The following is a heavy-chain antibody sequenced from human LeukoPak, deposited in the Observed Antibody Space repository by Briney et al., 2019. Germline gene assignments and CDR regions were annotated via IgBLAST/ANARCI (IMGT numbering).Heavy chain of an antibody. CDR1: GGSISSSSYY. D-gene: IGHD6-13*01. Sequence: PSETLSLTCTVSGGSISSSSYYWGWLRQPPGTGLEWIGSIYYSGRTYYNPSLKSRVTISVDLSKHQFSLKMSSVTAADTAVYYVASATSGPFDCWGQGTLVTVSS. V-gene: IGHV4-39*01. CDR3: ASATSGPFDC. CDR2: IYYSGRT. J-gene: IGHJ4*02.